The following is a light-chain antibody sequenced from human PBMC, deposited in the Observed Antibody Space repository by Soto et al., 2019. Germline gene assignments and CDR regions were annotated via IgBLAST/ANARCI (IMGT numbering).Light chain of an antibody. CDR3: QSYDSSLSGSGV. Sequence: QLVLTQPPSVSGAPGQRVTISCTGSSSNIGAGYDVHWYQQLPGTAPKLLSYGNSNRPSGVPDRFSGSKSGTSASLAITGLQAEDEADYYCQSYDSSLSGSGVFGTGTKLTVL. J-gene: IGLJ1*01. CDR2: GNS. CDR1: SSNIGAGYD. V-gene: IGLV1-40*01.